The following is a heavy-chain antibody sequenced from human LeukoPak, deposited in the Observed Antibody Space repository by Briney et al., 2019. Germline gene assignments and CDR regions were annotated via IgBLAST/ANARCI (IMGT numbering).Heavy chain of an antibody. J-gene: IGHJ4*02. CDR1: GGSISSSSYY. V-gene: IGHV4-39*07. CDR3: ARAPHFFDTSGSRYYFDY. D-gene: IGHD3-22*01. Sequence: PSETLSLTCTVSGGSISSSSYYWGWIRQPPGKGLEWIGSIYYSGSTYYSPSLMSRVTISVDTSKNQFSLNLSSVTAADTAVYYCARAPHFFDTSGSRYYFDYWGQGALVTVSS. CDR2: IYYSGST.